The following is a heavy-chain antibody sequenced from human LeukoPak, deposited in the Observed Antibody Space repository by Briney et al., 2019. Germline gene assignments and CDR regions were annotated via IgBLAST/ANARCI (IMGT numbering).Heavy chain of an antibody. D-gene: IGHD3-3*01. Sequence: SETLSLTCAVYGGSFSGYYWSWIRQPPGKGLEWIGEINHSGSTNYNPSLKSRVTISVDTSKKQFSLKLSSVTAADTAVYYCARALRLRGYYDYWGQGTLVTVSS. V-gene: IGHV4-34*01. CDR1: GGSFSGYY. CDR2: INHSGST. J-gene: IGHJ4*02. CDR3: ARALRLRGYYDY.